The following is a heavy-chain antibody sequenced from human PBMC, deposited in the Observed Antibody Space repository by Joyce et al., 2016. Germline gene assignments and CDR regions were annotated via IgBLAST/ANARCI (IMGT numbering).Heavy chain of an antibody. J-gene: IGHJ6*02. Sequence: EVQLVESGGGLVQPGGSLKLSCAVSGFTLSGSSVHWVRQGYGKGLEWVGRIRSKANGDATAYAASVKGRFSISRDDSKNTAYLQMNSLKTEDTAVYYCSNYDLWSGYSPSRDVWGQGSTVTVSS. D-gene: IGHD3-3*01. CDR3: SNYDLWSGYSPSRDV. V-gene: IGHV3-73*02. CDR1: GFTLSGSS. CDR2: IRSKANGDAT.